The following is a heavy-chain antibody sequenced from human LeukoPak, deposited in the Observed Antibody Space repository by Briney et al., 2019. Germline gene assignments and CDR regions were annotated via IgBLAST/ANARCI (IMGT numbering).Heavy chain of an antibody. Sequence: GGALRLSCAASGFTFSSYGMHGVRQAPARGLEGVAVIWYDGRNKYYADSVKGGFTISRENPKNTLYLQMNSLRAEDMAVYYCARERGYSGYDSPDYWGQGSLVTISS. V-gene: IGHV3-33*01. CDR3: ARERGYSGYDSPDY. CDR1: GFTFSSYG. CDR2: IWYDGRNK. D-gene: IGHD5-12*01. J-gene: IGHJ4*02.